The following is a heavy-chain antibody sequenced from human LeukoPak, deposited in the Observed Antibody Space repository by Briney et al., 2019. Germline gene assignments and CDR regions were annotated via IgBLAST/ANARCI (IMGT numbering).Heavy chain of an antibody. Sequence: PGRSLRLSCAASGFTFSSYGMHWVRQAPGKGLEWVAVISYDGSNKYYADSVKGRFTISRDNSKNTLYLQMNSLRAEDTAVYYCAKDLGYGSGTFLPIIYGMDVWGQGTTVTVSS. CDR1: GFTFSSYG. J-gene: IGHJ6*02. D-gene: IGHD3-10*01. CDR2: ISYDGSNK. CDR3: AKDLGYGSGTFLPIIYGMDV. V-gene: IGHV3-30*18.